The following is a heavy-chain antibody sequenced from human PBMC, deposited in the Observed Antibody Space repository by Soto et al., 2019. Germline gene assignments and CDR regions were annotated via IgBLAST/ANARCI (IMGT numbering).Heavy chain of an antibody. J-gene: IGHJ4*02. CDR3: ASCLASSRSYDY. D-gene: IGHD6-13*01. Sequence: GGSLRLSCAASGFTVSIYSVNWVRQSPGKGLEWVSYISSSSSTIYYADSVKGRFTISRDNAKNSLYLQMNSVRDEDTAVYYCASCLASSRSYDYWGQATLVTVSS. V-gene: IGHV3-48*02. CDR2: ISSSSSTI. CDR1: GFTVSIYS.